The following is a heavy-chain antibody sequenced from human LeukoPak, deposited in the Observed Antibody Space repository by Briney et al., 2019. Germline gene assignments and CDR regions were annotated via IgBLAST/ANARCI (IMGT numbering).Heavy chain of an antibody. CDR3: ARGSNYYGSGSAYYYYMDV. V-gene: IGHV4-59*12. Sequence: SETLSLTCTVSGGSISSYYWSWIRQPPGKGLEWIGYIYYSGNTKYNPSLKSRVTMSVDTSKNQFSLKLSSVTAADTGVYYCARGSNYYGSGSAYYYYMDVWGKGTTVTVSS. D-gene: IGHD3-10*01. J-gene: IGHJ6*03. CDR2: IYYSGNT. CDR1: GGSISSYY.